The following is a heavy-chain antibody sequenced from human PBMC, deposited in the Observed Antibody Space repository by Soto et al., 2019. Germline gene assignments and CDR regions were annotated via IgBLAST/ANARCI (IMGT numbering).Heavy chain of an antibody. Sequence: GASVKVSCKAYGYTFTSYGISWVRQAPGQGLEWMGWISAYNGNTNYAQKLQGRVTMTTDTSTSTAYMELRSLRSDDTAVYYCARAGYSSGWIDYYYYYGMDVWGQGTTVTVSS. J-gene: IGHJ6*02. CDR3: ARAGYSSGWIDYYYYYGMDV. CDR2: ISAYNGNT. V-gene: IGHV1-18*04. D-gene: IGHD6-19*01. CDR1: GYTFTSYG.